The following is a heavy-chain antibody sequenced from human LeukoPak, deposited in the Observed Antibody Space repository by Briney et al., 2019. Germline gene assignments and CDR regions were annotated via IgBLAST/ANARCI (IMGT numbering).Heavy chain of an antibody. J-gene: IGHJ4*02. V-gene: IGHV4-34*01. CDR3: ASGAPLAAAGT. CDR2: INQSGSA. D-gene: IGHD6-13*01. CDR1: GGSLSDYY. Sequence: TSETLSLTCAVYGGSLSDYYWTWIRQPPGKGLEWIGEINQSGSAYYIPSLKSRVTLSIDTSNNRFSLKMTSVTAADTAVYYCASGAPLAAAGTWGQGTLVTVSS.